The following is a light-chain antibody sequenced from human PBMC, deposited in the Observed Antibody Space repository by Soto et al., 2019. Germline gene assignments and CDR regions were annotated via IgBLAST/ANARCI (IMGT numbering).Light chain of an antibody. CDR1: ISNIGSNT. CDR3: AAWDDSLNGYV. V-gene: IGLV1-44*01. J-gene: IGLJ1*01. CDR2: SNS. Sequence: QPVLTQPPSTSWTPGQRVTIPCSGSISNIGSNTVNWYQQLPGTAPKLLIYSNSQRPSGVPVRFSGSKSGTSASLAISWLQSEDEPDYYCAAWDDSLNGYVFGTGTKVTVL.